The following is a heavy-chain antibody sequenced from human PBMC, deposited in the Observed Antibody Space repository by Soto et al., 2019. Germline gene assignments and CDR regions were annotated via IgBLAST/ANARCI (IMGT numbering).Heavy chain of an antibody. CDR2: IIPYYNTI. CDR1: EGTFNSYA. Sequence: QAQVVQSGAEVRKPGSSVKLSCKASEGTFNSYAIAWVRQAPGQGLEWMGGIIPYYNTINYAQKFQDRVTITADDSTNTVYRKLSSLRSDDTAVYFCASGASRWYPYFFDSWAQGTLVTVSS. J-gene: IGHJ4*02. D-gene: IGHD6-13*01. CDR3: ASGASRWYPYFFDS. V-gene: IGHV1-69*01.